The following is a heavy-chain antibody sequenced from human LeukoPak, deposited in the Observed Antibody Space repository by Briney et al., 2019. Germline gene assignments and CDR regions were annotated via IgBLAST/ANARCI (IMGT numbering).Heavy chain of an antibody. CDR1: GFTFSSYW. CDR2: IKQDGSEK. Sequence: GGSLRLSCAASGFTFSSYWMSWVRQAPGKGLEWVANIKQDGSEKYYVDSVKGRFTISRDNAKNSLYLQMNSLRAEDTAAYYCARRLPRGVIVVKSWWFDPWGQGTLVTVSS. CDR3: ARRLPRGVIVVKSWWFDP. V-gene: IGHV3-7*01. D-gene: IGHD3-22*01. J-gene: IGHJ5*02.